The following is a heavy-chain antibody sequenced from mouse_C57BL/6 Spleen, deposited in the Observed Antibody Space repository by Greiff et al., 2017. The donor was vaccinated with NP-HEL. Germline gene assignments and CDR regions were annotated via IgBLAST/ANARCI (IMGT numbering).Heavy chain of an antibody. CDR3: ARPYDYDGAWFAY. V-gene: IGHV3-6*01. CDR1: GYSITSGYY. D-gene: IGHD2-4*01. Sequence: EVKLQESGPGLVKPSQSLSLTCSVTGYSITSGYYWNWIRQFPGNKLEWMCYISYDGSNNYNPSLKNRISITRDTSKNQFFLKLNSVTTEDTATYYCARPYDYDGAWFAYWGQGTLVTVSA. CDR2: ISYDGSN. J-gene: IGHJ3*01.